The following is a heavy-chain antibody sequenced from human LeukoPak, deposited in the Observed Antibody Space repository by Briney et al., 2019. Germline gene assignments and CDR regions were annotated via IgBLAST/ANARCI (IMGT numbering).Heavy chain of an antibody. J-gene: IGHJ3*02. V-gene: IGHV4-59*12. CDR2: IYHSGST. D-gene: IGHD2-2*01. CDR3: AREKCSSTSCLDAFDI. Sequence: SETLSLTCTVSGGPISSYYWSWIRQPPGKGLEWIGEIYHSGSTNYNPSLKSRVTISVDKSKNQFSLKLSSVTAADTAVYYCAREKCSSTSCLDAFDIWGQGTMVTVSS. CDR1: GGPISSYY.